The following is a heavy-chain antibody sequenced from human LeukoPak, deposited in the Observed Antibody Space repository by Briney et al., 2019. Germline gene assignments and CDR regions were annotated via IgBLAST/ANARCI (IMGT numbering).Heavy chain of an antibody. J-gene: IGHJ4*02. V-gene: IGHV4-39*01. CDR1: GDSISTSNSY. Sequence: SSETLSLTCTVSGDSISTSNSYWGWIRQPPGKGLEWIGSIYYSGNTYYNASLKSRVTISVDTSKNQFSLKLSSVTAADTAVYYCASLFWSGYYTNPGFDYWGQGTLVTVSS. CDR2: IYYSGNT. CDR3: ASLFWSGYYTNPGFDY. D-gene: IGHD3-3*01.